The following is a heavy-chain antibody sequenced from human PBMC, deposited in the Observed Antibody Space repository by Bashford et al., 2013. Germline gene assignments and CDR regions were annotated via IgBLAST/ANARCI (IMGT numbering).Heavy chain of an antibody. Sequence: VRQAPGMGLEWVGRLKSFGSGGTTDYATPVNGRFTISRDDSKNTMDLHMNSLKSDDTAVYYCHTISTISGVITKSFDSWGQGVLVTVSS. V-gene: IGHV3-15*05. D-gene: IGHD3-3*01. CDR2: LKSFGSGGTT. J-gene: IGHJ4*02. CDR3: HTISTISGVITKSFDS.